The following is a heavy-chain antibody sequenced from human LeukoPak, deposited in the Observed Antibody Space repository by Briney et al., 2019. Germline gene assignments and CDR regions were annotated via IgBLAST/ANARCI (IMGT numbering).Heavy chain of an antibody. CDR2: INHSGST. J-gene: IGHJ5*02. V-gene: IGHV4-34*01. CDR1: GGSFSDYY. Sequence: SETLSLTCAIYGGSFSDYYWSWIHQPPGKGLEWIGEINHSGSTNYNPSLKSRVTISVDTSKNQFSLRLSSVTAADTAVYYCASLQGDTMVRGVIDWFDPWGQGTLVTVSS. CDR3: ASLQGDTMVRGVIDWFDP. D-gene: IGHD3-10*01.